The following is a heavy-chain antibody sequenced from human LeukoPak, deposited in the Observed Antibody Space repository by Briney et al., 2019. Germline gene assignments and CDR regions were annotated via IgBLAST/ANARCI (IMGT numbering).Heavy chain of an antibody. CDR1: GFTFDDYG. J-gene: IGHJ6*04. Sequence: PGGSLRLSCAASGFTFDDYGMTWVRQAPGRGLEWLSGINWNGGIRGYAASVKGRFTIFRDNGKNSLYLEMRGLRVEDTALYYCARGAAGYCNGTICPQFGNLDVWGTGTTVNVSP. CDR3: ARGAAGYCNGTICPQFGNLDV. V-gene: IGHV3-20*04. D-gene: IGHD3-9*01. CDR2: INWNGGIR.